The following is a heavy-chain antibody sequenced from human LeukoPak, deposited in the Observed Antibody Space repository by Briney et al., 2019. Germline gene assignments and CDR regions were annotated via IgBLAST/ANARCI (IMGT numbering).Heavy chain of an antibody. CDR3: AKDRGYDILTGYWAY. J-gene: IGHJ4*02. CDR2: ISWNSGSI. V-gene: IGHV3-9*01. Sequence: PGRSLRLSCAASGFTFDDYAMHWVRQAPGKGLEWVSGISWNSGSIGYADSVKGRFTISRDNAKNSLYLQMNSLRAEDTALYYCAKDRGYDILTGYWAYWGQGTLVTVPS. D-gene: IGHD3-9*01. CDR1: GFTFDDYA.